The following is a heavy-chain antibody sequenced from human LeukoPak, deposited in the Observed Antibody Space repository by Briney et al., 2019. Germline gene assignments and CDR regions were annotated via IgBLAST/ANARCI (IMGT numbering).Heavy chain of an antibody. CDR1: GGTFSSYA. J-gene: IGHJ4*02. CDR2: IIPIFGTA. V-gene: IGHV1-69*13. D-gene: IGHD2-2*02. CDR3: ARDRGYCSSTSCYNLFPDY. Sequence: ASVKVSCKASGGTFSSYAISWVRQAPGQGLEWMGGIIPIFGTANYAQKFQGRVTITADESTSTAYMELSSLRSEDTAVYYCARDRGYCSSTSCYNLFPDYWGQGTLVTVSS.